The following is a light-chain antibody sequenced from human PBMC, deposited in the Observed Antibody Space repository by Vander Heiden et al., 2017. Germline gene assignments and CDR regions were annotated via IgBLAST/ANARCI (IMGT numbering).Light chain of an antibody. V-gene: IGKV3-11*01. CDR2: DAS. J-gene: IGKJ4*01. Sequence: EIVLTQSPATLSLSPGERATLSCRACQSVSSNLAWYQQKPGQAPRLLIYDASNRATGIPARFSGSGSGTDFTLTISSLEPEDFAVYYCQQRSNWLTFGGGTKVEIK. CDR3: QQRSNWLT. CDR1: QSVSSN.